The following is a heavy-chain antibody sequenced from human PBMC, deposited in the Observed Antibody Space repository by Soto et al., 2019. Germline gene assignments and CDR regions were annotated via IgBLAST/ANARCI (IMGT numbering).Heavy chain of an antibody. Sequence: QVQLVQSGAEVKKPGSSVKVSCKASGGTFSSYAISWVRQAPGQGLEWMGGIIPIFGTANYAQKFQGRVTINADESTSTAYMELSSLRSEDTAVYYCARAPGGGTTVGGYYFDYWGQGTLVTVSS. V-gene: IGHV1-69*01. J-gene: IGHJ4*02. D-gene: IGHD3-16*01. CDR1: GGTFSSYA. CDR3: ARAPGGGTTVGGYYFDY. CDR2: IIPIFGTA.